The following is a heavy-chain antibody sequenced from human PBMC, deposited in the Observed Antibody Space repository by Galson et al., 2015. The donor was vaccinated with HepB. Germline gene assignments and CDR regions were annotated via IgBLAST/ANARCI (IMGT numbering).Heavy chain of an antibody. V-gene: IGHV3-48*02. CDR1: GFTFSSYA. CDR3: AKDIRAYSYVYGLES. D-gene: IGHD5-18*01. CDR2: ISRGGSTK. J-gene: IGHJ6*01. Sequence: SLRLSCAASGFTFSSYAMNWVRQSPGKGLEWVAYISRGGSTKYYADSVKGRFTISRDTSTNSLYLQMNNLRDDDTALYYCAKDIRAYSYVYGLESWGQGTPVTVPS.